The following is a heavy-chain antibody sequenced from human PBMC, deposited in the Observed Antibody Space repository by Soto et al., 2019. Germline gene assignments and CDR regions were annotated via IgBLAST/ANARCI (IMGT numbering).Heavy chain of an antibody. CDR3: ARQVASGYWYFDL. J-gene: IGHJ2*01. Sequence: QLQLQESGPGLVKPSETLSLTCTVSGGSIRSSSYYWGWIRQPPGEGLEWIGSIYYSGTTYYSPSLKSRVPISVDTSKNQFSLRLASVPAADTAVYYCARQVASGYWYFDLWGRGTLVTVSS. V-gene: IGHV4-39*01. CDR2: IYYSGTT. CDR1: GGSIRSSSYY. D-gene: IGHD3-10*01.